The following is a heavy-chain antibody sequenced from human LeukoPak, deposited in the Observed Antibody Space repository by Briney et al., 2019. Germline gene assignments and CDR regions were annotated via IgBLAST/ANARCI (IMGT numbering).Heavy chain of an antibody. J-gene: IGHJ3*02. V-gene: IGHV3-7*01. Sequence: GGSLRLSCAASGLTFRSYWMTWVRQAPGKGLEWVANIKLDGSEKYYVSSVKGRFTISRDNAKNSLYLQMNSLRAEDTAVYYCAKAPIGRAYAFDIWGQGTMVTVSS. CDR3: AKAPIGRAYAFDI. CDR1: GLTFRSYW. CDR2: IKLDGSEK. D-gene: IGHD1-26*01.